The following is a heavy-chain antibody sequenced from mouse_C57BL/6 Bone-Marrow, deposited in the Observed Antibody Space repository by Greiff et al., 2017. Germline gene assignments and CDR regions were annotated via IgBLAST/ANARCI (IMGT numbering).Heavy chain of an antibody. CDR3: ARELFYYFGSWFAY. D-gene: IGHD1-1*01. V-gene: IGHV1-9*01. CDR2: ILPGSGST. Sequence: QVQLQQSGAELMKPGASVKLSCKATGYTFTGYWIEWVKQRPGHGLEWIGEILPGSGSTNYNEKFKGKATFTADTSSNTAYMQLRRLTTEDSAIYFCARELFYYFGSWFAYWGQGTLVTVSA. CDR1: GYTFTGYW. J-gene: IGHJ3*01.